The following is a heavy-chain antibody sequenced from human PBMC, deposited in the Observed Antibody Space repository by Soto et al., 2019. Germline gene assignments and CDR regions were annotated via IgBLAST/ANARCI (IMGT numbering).Heavy chain of an antibody. CDR2: ICHSGST. D-gene: IGHD2-8*01. CDR1: GYSISSGYY. V-gene: IGHV4-38-2*02. Sequence: SETLSLTCAVSGYSISSGYYWGWIRQPPGKGLEWIGSICHSGSTYYNPSLKSRVTISVDTSKNQFSLKLSSVTAADTAVYYCAREAAGVYAMEGAFDIWGQGTMVTVSS. J-gene: IGHJ3*02. CDR3: AREAAGVYAMEGAFDI.